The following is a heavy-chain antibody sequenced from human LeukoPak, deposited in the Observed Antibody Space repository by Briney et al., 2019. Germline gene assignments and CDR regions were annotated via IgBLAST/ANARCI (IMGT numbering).Heavy chain of an antibody. V-gene: IGHV3-48*01. Sequence: PGGSLRLSCAASGFTFSGYSMNWIRQAPGEGLEWVSYISSSSGTISYADSVKGRFNISRDNAKNSLYLQMNSLRAEDTGVYYCARDVYGGLGLERWGFDYWGQGTLVTVSS. CDR3: ARDVYGGLGLERWGFDY. CDR2: ISSSSGTI. J-gene: IGHJ4*02. CDR1: GFTFSGYS. D-gene: IGHD1-1*01.